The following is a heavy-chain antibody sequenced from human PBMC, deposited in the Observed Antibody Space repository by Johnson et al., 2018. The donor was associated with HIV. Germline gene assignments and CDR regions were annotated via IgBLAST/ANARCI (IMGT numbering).Heavy chain of an antibody. CDR1: GFTFSDYY. J-gene: IGHJ3*02. V-gene: IGHV3-11*04. D-gene: IGHD1-26*01. CDR2: ISSSGSTI. Sequence: QVQLVESGGGLVKPGGSMRLSCAASGFTFSDYYMSWIRQAPGKGLEWVSYISSSGSTIYYADSVQGRFTISRDNSKNTLYLQMNSLRAEDTAVYYCARDQAVGATSDAFDIWGQGTMVTVSS. CDR3: ARDQAVGATSDAFDI.